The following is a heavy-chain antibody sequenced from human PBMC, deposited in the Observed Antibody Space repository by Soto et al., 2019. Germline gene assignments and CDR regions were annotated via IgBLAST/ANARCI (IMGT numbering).Heavy chain of an antibody. V-gene: IGHV4-39*07. CDR2: IYYSGST. J-gene: IGHJ6*02. CDR1: GGSISSSSYY. Sequence: SETLSLTCTVSGGSISSSSYYWGWIRQPPGKGLEWIGSIYYSGSTYYNPSLKSRVTISVDTSKNQFSLKLSSVTAADTAVYYCARDQQWLVDYYYYGMDVWGQGTTVTVSS. D-gene: IGHD6-19*01. CDR3: ARDQQWLVDYYYYGMDV.